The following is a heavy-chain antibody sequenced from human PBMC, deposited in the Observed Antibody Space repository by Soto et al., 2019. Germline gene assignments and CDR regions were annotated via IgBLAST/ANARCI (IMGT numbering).Heavy chain of an antibody. D-gene: IGHD2-8*02. CDR3: AKDTRLTDTGSA. CDR2: ISWNSVAI. J-gene: IGHJ5*02. Sequence: EVQLVESGGGLVQPGRSLRLSCAASGFTFDDYALHWVRQVPGKGLEWVSGISWNSVAIHYADSVKGRFTISRDNAKNSLYLQMNNLRGEDTALYYCAKDTRLTDTGSAWGQGTLVTVSS. CDR1: GFTFDDYA. V-gene: IGHV3-9*01.